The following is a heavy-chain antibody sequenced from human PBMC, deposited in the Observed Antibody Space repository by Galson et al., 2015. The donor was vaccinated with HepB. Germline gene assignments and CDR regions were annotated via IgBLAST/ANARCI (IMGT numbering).Heavy chain of an antibody. CDR2: ISSSSSTI. J-gene: IGHJ1*01. V-gene: IGHV3-48*04. CDR3: ARPFRSGWLGYFQH. Sequence: SLRLSCAASGFTFSSYSMNWVRQAPGKGLEWVSYISSSSSTIYYADSVKGRFTISRDNAKNSLYLQMNSLRAEDTAVYYCARPFRSGWLGYFQHWGQGTLVTVSS. D-gene: IGHD6-19*01. CDR1: GFTFSSYS.